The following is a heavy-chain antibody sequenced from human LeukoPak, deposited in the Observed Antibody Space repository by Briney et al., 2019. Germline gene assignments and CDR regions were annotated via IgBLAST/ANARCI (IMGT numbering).Heavy chain of an antibody. J-gene: IGHJ6*03. D-gene: IGHD6-6*01. Sequence: SETLSLTCTVSGGSISSGGYYWSWIRQHPGKGLEWIGYIYYSGSTYYNPSLKSRVTISVDTSKNQFSLKLSSVTAADTAVYYCARVSSSFLYYYYYYMDVWGKGTTVTVSS. CDR3: ARVSSSFLYYYYYYMDV. CDR1: GGSISSGGYY. CDR2: IYYSGST. V-gene: IGHV4-31*03.